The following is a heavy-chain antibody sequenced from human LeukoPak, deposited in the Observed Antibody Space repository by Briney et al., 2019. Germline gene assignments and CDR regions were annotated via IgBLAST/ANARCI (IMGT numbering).Heavy chain of an antibody. CDR1: GGSISSYY. CDR3: ARHPSGSTYLDY. Sequence: SETLSLTCTVSGGSISSYYWSWIRQPPGKGLEWIGYIYYSGSTNYNPSLKSRVTISVDTSKNQFSLKLSSVTAADTAVYYCARHPSGSTYLDYWGQGTLVTVSS. CDR2: IYYSGST. J-gene: IGHJ4*02. D-gene: IGHD1-26*01. V-gene: IGHV4-59*08.